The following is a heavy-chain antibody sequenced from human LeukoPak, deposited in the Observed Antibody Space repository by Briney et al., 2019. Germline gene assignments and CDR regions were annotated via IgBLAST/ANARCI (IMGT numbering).Heavy chain of an antibody. CDR1: GFTFSDYY. V-gene: IGHV3-64*04. Sequence: AWGSLTLSCAASGFTFSDYYMSWIRQAPGKGLEYVSAINSNGGSTYYADSVKGRFTISRDNSKDTLFLQMNSLRAEDTAIYYCARDMQLSTWGLGTMGTLLS. D-gene: IGHD3-16*02. J-gene: IGHJ3*01. CDR2: INSNGGST. CDR3: ARDMQLST.